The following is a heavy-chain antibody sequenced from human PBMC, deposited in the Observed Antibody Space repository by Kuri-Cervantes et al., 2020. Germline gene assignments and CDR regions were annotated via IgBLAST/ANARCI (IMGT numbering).Heavy chain of an antibody. V-gene: IGHV4-39*01. D-gene: IGHD3-22*01. CDR3: ARAITMIPHDAFDI. J-gene: IGHJ3*02. CDR2: IYYSGST. CDR1: GGSISSSSYY. Sequence: GSLRLSCTVSGGSISSSSYYWGWIRQPPGKGLEWIGSIYYSGSTYYNPSLKSRVTISVDTSKNQFSLKLSSVTAADTAMYYCARAITMIPHDAFDIWGQGTMVTVSS.